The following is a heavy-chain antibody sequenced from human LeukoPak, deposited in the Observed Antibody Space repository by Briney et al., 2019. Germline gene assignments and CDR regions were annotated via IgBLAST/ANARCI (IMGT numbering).Heavy chain of an antibody. D-gene: IGHD2-15*01. J-gene: IGHJ4*02. CDR3: ATDGYCSGGSCYSYDN. V-gene: IGHV3-15*01. CDR2: SKSKTDGGTT. CDR1: GFTFSNAW. Sequence: PGGSLRLSCAASGFTFSNAWVTWVRQAPGKGLEWVGRSKSKTDGGTTDYGAPVKGRFSISRDDSKSTLYLQMNSLKTEDTAVYYCATDGYCSGGSCYSYDNWGQGTLATVSS.